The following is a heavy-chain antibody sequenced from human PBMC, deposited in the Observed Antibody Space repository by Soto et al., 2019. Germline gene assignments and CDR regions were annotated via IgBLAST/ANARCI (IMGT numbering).Heavy chain of an antibody. CDR3: ARLTDLYIMVDF. CDR2: IYWDDDK. D-gene: IGHD3-16*01. V-gene: IGHV2-5*02. J-gene: IGHJ4*02. Sequence: SGPTLVNPTQTLTLTCTFSEFSLSTSEVGVGWIRQPPGKALELLGIIYWDDDKRYSPLLNKRLTITKDTSKNQVVLTMTNMDSVDTGTYYCARLTDLYIMVDFWGQGTQVTVSS. CDR1: EFSLSTSEVG.